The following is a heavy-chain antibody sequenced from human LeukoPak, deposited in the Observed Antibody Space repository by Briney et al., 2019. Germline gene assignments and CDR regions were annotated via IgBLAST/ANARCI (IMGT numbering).Heavy chain of an antibody. Sequence: GESLKISCKGSGYSFTSYWIGWVRQMPGKGLEWMGIIYPGDSDTRYSPSFQGQVTISADKSISTAYLQWSSLKASDTAMYYCARQYRPYDSSWSLYYGMDVWGQGTTVTVSS. CDR3: ARQYRPYDSSWSLYYGMDV. J-gene: IGHJ6*02. CDR2: IYPGDSDT. D-gene: IGHD3-22*01. V-gene: IGHV5-51*01. CDR1: GYSFTSYW.